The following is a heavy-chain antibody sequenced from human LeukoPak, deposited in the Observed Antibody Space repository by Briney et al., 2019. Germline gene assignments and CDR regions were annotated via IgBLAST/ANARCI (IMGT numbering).Heavy chain of an antibody. D-gene: IGHD3-3*01. CDR1: GFTFSNYW. J-gene: IGHJ4*02. Sequence: PGGSLRLSCAASGFTFSNYWMSWVRQAPGKGLEWVANIKEDGRQKYYVDSVRGRFTISRDNAKNSLYLQMNSLRVEDTAVYYCTRDPYDFGGQGTLVTVPS. V-gene: IGHV3-7*01. CDR2: IKEDGRQK. CDR3: TRDPYDF.